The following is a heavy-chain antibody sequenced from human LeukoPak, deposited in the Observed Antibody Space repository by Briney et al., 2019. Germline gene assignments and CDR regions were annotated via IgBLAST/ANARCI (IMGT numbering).Heavy chain of an antibody. CDR3: ARDEYDILTGLAGQFDP. CDR2: IYYSGST. V-gene: IGHV4-30-4*01. Sequence: SETLSLTCTVSGGSISSGGYYWSWIRQPPGKGLEWIGYIYYSGSTYYNPSLKSRVTISVDTSKNQFSLKLSSVTAADTAVYYCARDEYDILTGLAGQFDPWGQGTLDTVSS. J-gene: IGHJ5*02. CDR1: GGSISSGGYY. D-gene: IGHD3-9*01.